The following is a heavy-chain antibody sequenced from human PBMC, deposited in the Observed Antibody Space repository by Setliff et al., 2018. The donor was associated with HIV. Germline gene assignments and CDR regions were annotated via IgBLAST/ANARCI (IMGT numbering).Heavy chain of an antibody. CDR2: IYATGGT. CDR3: AREQWLRYFED. CDR1: EGSLSTYY. V-gene: IGHV4-4*07. Sequence: SETLSLTCTVSEGSLSTYYWSWIRKSAGKGLEWIGRIYATGGTNYNPVHKSRVTITLAKSTNQSSLRLTTVTAADTAVYYCAREQWLRYFEDWGQGALGTVSS. D-gene: IGHD5-12*01. J-gene: IGHJ4*02.